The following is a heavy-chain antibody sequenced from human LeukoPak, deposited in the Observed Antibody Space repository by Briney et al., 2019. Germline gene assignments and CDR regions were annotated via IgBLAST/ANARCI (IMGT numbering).Heavy chain of an antibody. Sequence: ASVKVSCKASGYTFTNYYIHWVRQAPGQGLEWMGIIDPSGGSTAYAQKFQGRVTMTRDTSTSTVHMELRSLTSEDTAVYYCARNDQRGYNHGSPDYWGQGTLSSSPQ. D-gene: IGHD5-18*01. CDR1: GYTFTNYY. J-gene: IGHJ4*02. V-gene: IGHV1-46*01. CDR2: IDPSGGST. CDR3: ARNDQRGYNHGSPDY.